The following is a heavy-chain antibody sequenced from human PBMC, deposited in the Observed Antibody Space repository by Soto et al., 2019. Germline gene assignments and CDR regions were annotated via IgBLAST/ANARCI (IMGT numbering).Heavy chain of an antibody. CDR2: IIPIFGTA. J-gene: IGHJ5*02. CDR1: GGTFSSYA. Sequence: RASVKVSCKASGGTFSSYAISWVRQAPGQGLEWMGGIIPIFGTANYAQKFQGRVTITADESTSTAYMELSSLRSEDTAVYYCARARGYSYGSVSSWFDPWGQGTLVTVSS. V-gene: IGHV1-69*13. D-gene: IGHD5-18*01. CDR3: ARARGYSYGSVSSWFDP.